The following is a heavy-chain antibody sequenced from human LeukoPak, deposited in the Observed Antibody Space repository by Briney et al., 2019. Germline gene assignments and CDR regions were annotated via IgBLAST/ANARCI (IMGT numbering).Heavy chain of an antibody. J-gene: IGHJ4*02. Sequence: SETLSLTCTVSSASISSSPYYWGWIRQSPGKGLEWIGSISYSGTTYYNPSLKSRVTISVDTSKNQFTLKLNSVTAADAAVYYCAANSADYNTLGSSYKVWGQGTLVTVSS. D-gene: IGHD3-10*01. CDR2: ISYSGTT. CDR3: AANSADYNTLGSSYKV. V-gene: IGHV4-39*01. CDR1: SASISSSPYY.